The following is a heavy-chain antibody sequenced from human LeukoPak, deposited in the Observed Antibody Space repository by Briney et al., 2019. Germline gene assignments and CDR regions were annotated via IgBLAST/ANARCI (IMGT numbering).Heavy chain of an antibody. Sequence: GASVKVSCKASGYTFTSYGISWVRQAPGQGLEWMGWISAYNGNTNYAQKLQGRVTMTTDTSTSTAYMELRSLRSDDTAVYYLATYNYSTIFGVVINNYYYYYYMDVWGKGTTVTVSS. CDR2: ISAYNGNT. V-gene: IGHV1-18*01. CDR1: GYTFTSYG. J-gene: IGHJ6*03. D-gene: IGHD3-3*01. CDR3: ATYNYSTIFGVVINNYYYYYYMDV.